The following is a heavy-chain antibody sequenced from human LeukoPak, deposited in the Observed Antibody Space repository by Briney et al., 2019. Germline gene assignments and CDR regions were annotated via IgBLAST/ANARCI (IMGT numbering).Heavy chain of an antibody. D-gene: IGHD6-13*01. CDR1: GFTFSSYA. J-gene: IGHJ5*02. Sequence: GGSLRLSCAASGFTFSSYAMSWVRQAPGKGLEWVSAISGSGGSTYCADSVKGRFTISRDNSKNTLYLQMNSLRAEGTAVYYCARDQLGRSSSRAWGQGTLVTVSS. V-gene: IGHV3-23*01. CDR3: ARDQLGRSSSRA. CDR2: ISGSGGST.